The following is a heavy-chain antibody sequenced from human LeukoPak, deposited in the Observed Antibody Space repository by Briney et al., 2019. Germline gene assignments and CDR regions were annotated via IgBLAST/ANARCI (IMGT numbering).Heavy chain of an antibody. Sequence: GGSLRLSCAASGFTFSSYGMHWVRQAPGKGLEGVTVIWYDGSNKYYADSVKGRFTIYRDNSKNTLYLQMNSLRAEDTAVYYCARAYGGNLDYWGQGTLVTVSS. CDR1: GFTFSSYG. CDR3: ARAYGGNLDY. V-gene: IGHV3-33*01. CDR2: IWYDGSNK. J-gene: IGHJ4*02. D-gene: IGHD4-23*01.